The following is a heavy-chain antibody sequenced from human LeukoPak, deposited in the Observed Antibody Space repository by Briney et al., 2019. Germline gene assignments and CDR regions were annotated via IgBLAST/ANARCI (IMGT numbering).Heavy chain of an antibody. J-gene: IGHJ2*01. V-gene: IGHV3-53*01. Sequence: GGPLRLSCAASGFTVSSNYMSWVRQAPGKGLEWVSVIYSGGSTYYADSVKGRFTISRDNSKNTLYLQMNSLRAEDTAVYYCARVRGVVAWDLWGRGTLVTVSS. CDR1: GFTVSSNY. D-gene: IGHD3-10*01. CDR2: IYSGGST. CDR3: ARVRGVVAWDL.